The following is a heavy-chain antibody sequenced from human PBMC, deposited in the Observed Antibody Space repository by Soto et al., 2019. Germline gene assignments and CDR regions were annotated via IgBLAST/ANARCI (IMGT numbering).Heavy chain of an antibody. Sequence: VGSLRLSCVASAFTFSNYGMSWVRQAPGKGLEWVSAISSGGSTFYAESVKGRFTISRDNSKNTLYLQMNSLRAEDTAVYYCAKENSGYEKWGQGTLVTVSS. D-gene: IGHD5-12*01. CDR3: AKENSGYEK. J-gene: IGHJ4*02. V-gene: IGHV3-23*01. CDR1: AFTFSNYG. CDR2: ISSGGST.